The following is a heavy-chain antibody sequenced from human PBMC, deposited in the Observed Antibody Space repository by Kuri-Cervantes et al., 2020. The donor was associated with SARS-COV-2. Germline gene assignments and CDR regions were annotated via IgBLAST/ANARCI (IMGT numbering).Heavy chain of an antibody. CDR2: INPNSGGT. CDR3: ARVRQSGYYFFLSGFDY. CDR1: GYTFTGYY. V-gene: IGHV1-2*02. J-gene: IGHJ4*02. Sequence: ASVKVSCKASGYTFTGYYMHWVRQAPGQGLEWMGWINPNSGGTNYAQKFQGRVTMTRGTSISTAYMELSRLRSDDTAVYYCARVRQSGYYFFLSGFDYWGQGTLVTVSS. D-gene: IGHD3-3*01.